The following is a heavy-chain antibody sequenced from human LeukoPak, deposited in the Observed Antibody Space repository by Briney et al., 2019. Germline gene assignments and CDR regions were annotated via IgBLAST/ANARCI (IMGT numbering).Heavy chain of an antibody. Sequence: GGSLRLSCAASGFTFSSYGMHWVRQAPGKGLEWVAFIRYDGSNKYYADSVKGRFTISRDNSKNTLYLQMNSLRAEDTAVYYCAKDNSYYYDSSGYQNWFDPWGQGTLVTVS. CDR3: AKDNSYYYDSSGYQNWFDP. D-gene: IGHD3-22*01. CDR1: GFTFSSYG. J-gene: IGHJ5*02. V-gene: IGHV3-30*02. CDR2: IRYDGSNK.